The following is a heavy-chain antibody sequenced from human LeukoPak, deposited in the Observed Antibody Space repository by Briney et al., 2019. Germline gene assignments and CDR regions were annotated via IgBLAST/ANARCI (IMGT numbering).Heavy chain of an antibody. CDR3: ATGPFSAFAI. CDR1: GFTFSSYW. Sequence: QPGRSLRLSCAASGFTFSSYWMHWVRQAPGKGLVWVAHIHSDEITTAYADSVKGRFTISRDNTRNMLYLQMNSLRVEDTAVYFCATGPFSAFAIWGQGTTLIVSS. V-gene: IGHV3-74*01. J-gene: IGHJ3*02. CDR2: IHSDEITT. D-gene: IGHD1-14*01.